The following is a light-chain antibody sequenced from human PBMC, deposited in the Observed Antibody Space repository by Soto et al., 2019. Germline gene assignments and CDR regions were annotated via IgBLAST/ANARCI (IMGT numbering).Light chain of an antibody. CDR1: QSVRSSY. CDR3: QQYGGSPPKLT. Sequence: EVVLTQSPGTLSLPPGERATLSCRASQSVRSSYLAWYQQKPGQAPRLLIYGASSRATGNPDRFSGSGSETDFTLTISRLEPEDSAVYYCQQYGGSPPKLTFGGGTKVEIK. CDR2: GAS. V-gene: IGKV3-20*01. J-gene: IGKJ4*01.